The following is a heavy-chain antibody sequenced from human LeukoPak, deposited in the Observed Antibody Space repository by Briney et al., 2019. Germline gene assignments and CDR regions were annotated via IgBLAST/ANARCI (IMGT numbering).Heavy chain of an antibody. CDR1: GFTFSSYG. V-gene: IGHV3-48*04. Sequence: GRSLRLSCAASGFTFSSYGMHWVRQAPGKGLEWLSYITGSSDNRKYADSVRGRFTISRDNAKNSLYLQLNSLRVDDTAVYYCARDNYHGVLDYWGQGTLVSVSS. CDR2: ITGSSDNR. D-gene: IGHD1-7*01. CDR3: ARDNYHGVLDY. J-gene: IGHJ4*02.